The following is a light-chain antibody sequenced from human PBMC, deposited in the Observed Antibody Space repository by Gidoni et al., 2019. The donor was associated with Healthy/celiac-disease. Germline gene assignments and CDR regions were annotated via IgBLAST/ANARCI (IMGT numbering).Light chain of an antibody. CDR1: QSVSSN. CDR2: GAS. J-gene: IGKJ2*04. Sequence: EIVMTKSPATLSVSTGDRANLSCRASQSVSSNLAWYQQKPGQAHRLLIYGASTRATGITARFSGSGYGTEFTLTISSLQSEDFAVYYCQQYNNWPIGNSSFGQGTKLESK. V-gene: IGKV3-15*01. CDR3: QQYNNWPIGNSS.